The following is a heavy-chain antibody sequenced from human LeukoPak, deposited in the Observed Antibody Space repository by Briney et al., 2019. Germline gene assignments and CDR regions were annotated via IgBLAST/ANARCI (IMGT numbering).Heavy chain of an antibody. V-gene: IGHV3-30*02. CDR2: IRYDGSDK. D-gene: IGHD3-10*01. CDR3: AKGRAPDYYGSGSYYTREYYFDY. J-gene: IGHJ4*02. CDR1: GFTVSSYY. Sequence: GGSLRLSCAASGFTVSSYYMNWVRQAPGKGLEWVAFIRYDGSDKYYADSVKGRFTISRDNSKNTLYLQMNSLRAEDTAVYYCAKGRAPDYYGSGSYYTREYYFDYWGQGTLVTVSS.